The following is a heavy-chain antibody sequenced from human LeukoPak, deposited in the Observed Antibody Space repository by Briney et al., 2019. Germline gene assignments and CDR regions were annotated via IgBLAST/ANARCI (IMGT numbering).Heavy chain of an antibody. CDR3: ARVATQYAFDI. CDR2: ISDDGSTK. V-gene: IGHV3-30-3*01. J-gene: IGHJ3*02. Sequence: PGGSLRLSCAASGLTFSDYAMHWVRQAPGKGLEGMAVISDDGSTKYYAASVKGRFTISRDNSKNTLYLQMNSLRAEDTAAYYCARVATQYAFDIWGQGTMVTVSS. CDR1: GLTFSDYA.